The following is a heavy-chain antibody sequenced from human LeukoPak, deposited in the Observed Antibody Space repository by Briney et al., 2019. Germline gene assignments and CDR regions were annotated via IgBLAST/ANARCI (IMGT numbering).Heavy chain of an antibody. Sequence: GGSLRLSCAASGFTFSSYAMSWVRQAAGKGLDSVSAFSGSGGSTYYADSVKGRFTISRDNSKNTLYLQMNSLRAEDTAVYYCAKSDRFYYDSSGYFLRYYYYGMDVWGQGTTVTVSS. CDR3: AKSDRFYYDSSGYFLRYYYYGMDV. CDR2: FSGSGGST. CDR1: GFTFSSYA. D-gene: IGHD3-22*01. V-gene: IGHV3-23*01. J-gene: IGHJ6*02.